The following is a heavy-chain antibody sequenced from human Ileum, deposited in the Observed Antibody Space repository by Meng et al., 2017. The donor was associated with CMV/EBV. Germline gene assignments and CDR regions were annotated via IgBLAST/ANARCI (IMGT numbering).Heavy chain of an antibody. V-gene: IGHV4-59*11. CDR3: AERGGGY. J-gene: IGHJ4*02. D-gene: IGHD1-1*01. CDR1: GVSIRTHY. CDR2: IHYTGRA. Sequence: QVQLQQSGPGLVKPSDTLALTCRVSGVSIRTHYWSWVRQTPGKGLEWIASIHYTGRADYSPSLKSRLTISVDTSDSQLSLKLSSVTPADTAMYYYAERGGGYWGQGILVTVSS.